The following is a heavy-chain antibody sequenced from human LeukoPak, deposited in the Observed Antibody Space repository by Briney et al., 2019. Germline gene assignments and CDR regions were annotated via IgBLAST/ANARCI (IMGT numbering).Heavy chain of an antibody. V-gene: IGHV3-23*01. CDR2: IGGSGAAT. Sequence: PGGSLRLSCAASGFTFSSYTMSWVRQAPGKGLEWLSSIGGSGAATYYADSVKGRFTISRDNSKNTLYLLMTSLRAEDTAVYYCANRIVGAKHFDYWGQGTLVTVSS. J-gene: IGHJ4*02. CDR1: GFTFSSYT. D-gene: IGHD1-26*01. CDR3: ANRIVGAKHFDY.